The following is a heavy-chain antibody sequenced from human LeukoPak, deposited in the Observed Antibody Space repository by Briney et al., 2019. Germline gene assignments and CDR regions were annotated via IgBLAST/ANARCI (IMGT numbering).Heavy chain of an antibody. V-gene: IGHV4-31*03. CDR2: IYYSGST. J-gene: IGHJ4*02. CDR3: ARSYSSNPRYHFDY. Sequence: PSETLSLTCTVSGGSISSGGYYWSWIRQHPGKGLEWIGYIYYSGSTYYNPSLKSRVTISVDTSKNQFSLKLNSVAAADTAVYYCARSYSSNPRYHFDYWGQGTLVTVSS. CDR1: GGSISSGGYY. D-gene: IGHD2-2*01.